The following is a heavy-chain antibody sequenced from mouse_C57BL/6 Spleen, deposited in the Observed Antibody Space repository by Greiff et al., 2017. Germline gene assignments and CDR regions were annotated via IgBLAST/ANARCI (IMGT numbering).Heavy chain of an antibody. Sequence: VQLQQSGPELVKPGDSVKISCKASGYSFTGYFMNWVMQSHGKSLEWIGRINPYNGDTFYNQRFKGKATLTVDKSSSTAHMELRSLTSEDSAVYYCAREEGHYYGSTQFAYWGQGTLVTVSA. CDR2: INPYNGDT. V-gene: IGHV1-20*01. D-gene: IGHD1-1*01. J-gene: IGHJ3*01. CDR3: AREEGHYYGSTQFAY. CDR1: GYSFTGYF.